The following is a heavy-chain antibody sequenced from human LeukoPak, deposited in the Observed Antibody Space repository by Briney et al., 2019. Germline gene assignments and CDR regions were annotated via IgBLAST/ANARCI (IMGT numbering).Heavy chain of an antibody. J-gene: IGHJ4*02. CDR1: GFTFSSYP. D-gene: IGHD6-13*01. CDR3: ARAAGIAASGTRFDYFDY. V-gene: IGHV3-48*04. CDR2: ISSGSNMI. Sequence: GGSLRLSRVASGFTFSSYPMHWVRQAPGKGLEWVSHISSGSNMIHYADSVKGRFTISRDNAKNSLYLQMSSLRVEDTAIYYCARAAGIAASGTRFDYFDYWGQGALVTVSS.